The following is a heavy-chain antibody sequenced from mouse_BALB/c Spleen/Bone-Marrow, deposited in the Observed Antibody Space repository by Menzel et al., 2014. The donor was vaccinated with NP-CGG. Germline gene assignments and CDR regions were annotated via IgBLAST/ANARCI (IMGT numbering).Heavy chain of an antibody. Sequence: QVQLKQSGPGLVAPSQSLSITCTVSEFSLSSYGVHWVRQPPGKGLEWLGVIWAGGSINYNSALMSRLSISKDNSKSQVFLEMKSLQNDDTAMYYCAREGRGSYGSSGYAMTTGVKEPQSPSPQ. V-gene: IGHV2-9*02. CDR2: IWAGGSI. CDR3: AREGRGSYGSSGYAMTT. J-gene: IGHJ4*01. CDR1: EFSLSSYG. D-gene: IGHD1-1*01.